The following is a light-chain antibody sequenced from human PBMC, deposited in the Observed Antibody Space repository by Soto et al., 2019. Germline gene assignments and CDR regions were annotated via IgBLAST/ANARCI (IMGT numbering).Light chain of an antibody. CDR2: SNS. CDR3: QCFDSSLSGLV. V-gene: IGLV1-40*01. Sequence: QAVVTQPPSVSGAPGQRVTISCTGSSSNIGAGYDVHWYQQVPGTAPKFLIYSNSNRPSGVPDRFSGSKSDTSASLAITGLQAEDEGDYYCQCFDSSLSGLVFGGGTKLTVL. J-gene: IGLJ2*01. CDR1: SSNIGAGYD.